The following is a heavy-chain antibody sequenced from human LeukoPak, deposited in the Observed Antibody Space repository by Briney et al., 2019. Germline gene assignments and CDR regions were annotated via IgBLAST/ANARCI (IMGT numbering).Heavy chain of an antibody. CDR2: INHSGST. D-gene: IGHD3-10*01. J-gene: IGHJ5*02. CDR3: ARGPYYYGSGSFSKYNWFDP. CDR1: EFTFSSYS. V-gene: IGHV4-34*01. Sequence: GSLRLSCAASEFTFSSYSMNWIRQPPGKGLEWIGEINHSGSTNYNPSLKSRVTISVDTSKNQFSLKLSSVTAADTAVYYCARGPYYYGSGSFSKYNWFDPWGQGTLVTVSS.